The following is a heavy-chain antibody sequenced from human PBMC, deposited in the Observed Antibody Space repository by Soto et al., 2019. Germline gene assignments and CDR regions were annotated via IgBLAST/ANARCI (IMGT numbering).Heavy chain of an antibody. Sequence: GGAQRLSCSASGFTFSSYAMHWVRQAPGKRLEYVSASTSNGGTTYYGDSVKGRFTISRDNSKNTLYLQMSSLRVEGTAVYYCVKDRYYYDSSSYRSAYWGQGTLVTVSP. J-gene: IGHJ4*02. CDR1: GFTFSSYA. CDR3: VKDRYYYDSSSYRSAY. CDR2: STSNGGTT. V-gene: IGHV3-64D*06. D-gene: IGHD3-22*01.